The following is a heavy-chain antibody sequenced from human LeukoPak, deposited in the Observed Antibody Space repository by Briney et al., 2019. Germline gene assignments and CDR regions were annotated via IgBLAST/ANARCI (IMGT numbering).Heavy chain of an antibody. J-gene: IGHJ4*02. Sequence: SETLSLTCTVSGGSISSGSYYWSWIRQPAGKGLEWIGRIYTSGSTNYNPSLKSRVTISVDTSKNQFSLKLSSVTAADTAVYYCARAAVAGHFDYWGQGTLVTVSS. CDR1: GGSISSGSYY. CDR3: ARAAVAGHFDY. V-gene: IGHV4-61*02. D-gene: IGHD6-19*01. CDR2: IYTSGST.